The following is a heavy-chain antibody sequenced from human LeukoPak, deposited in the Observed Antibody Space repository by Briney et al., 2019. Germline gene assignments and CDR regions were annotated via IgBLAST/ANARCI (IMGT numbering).Heavy chain of an antibody. Sequence: GGSLRLSCVGSGFTYTDYWMHWFRQAPGKGPVWVSRINPDGTIIDYADSVKGRFSISRDNAKNLLYLQMNGLRADDTAVYYCAKDLSWNTADRWGRGILVTVSS. CDR2: INPDGTII. V-gene: IGHV3-74*01. D-gene: IGHD5-18*01. CDR1: GFTYTDYW. CDR3: AKDLSWNTADR. J-gene: IGHJ5*02.